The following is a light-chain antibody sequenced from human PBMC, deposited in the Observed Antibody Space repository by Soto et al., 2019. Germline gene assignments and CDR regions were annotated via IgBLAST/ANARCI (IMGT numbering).Light chain of an antibody. Sequence: AVVTQEPSLTVSPGGTVTLTCGSSTGAVTSGHYPYWFQQKPGQAPRTLIYDTSNKHSWTPARFSGSLLGGKAALTLSGAQPEDEAEYYCLLSYSGDNWVFGGGTKLTVL. CDR2: DTS. CDR3: LLSYSGDNWV. J-gene: IGLJ3*02. V-gene: IGLV7-46*01. CDR1: TGAVTSGHY.